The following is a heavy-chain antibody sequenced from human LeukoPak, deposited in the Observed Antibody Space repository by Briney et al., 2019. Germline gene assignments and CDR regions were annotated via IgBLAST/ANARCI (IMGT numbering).Heavy chain of an antibody. J-gene: IGHJ3*02. CDR3: ARTQPRRNAFDI. CDR1: GGSISSSIYY. Sequence: PSETLSLTCTVSGGSISSSIYYWGWIRQPPGKGLEWIGSIYYSGSTYYNPSLKSRVTISVDTSKNQFSLKLSSVTAADTAVYYCARTQPRRNAFDIWGQGTMVTVSS. CDR2: IYYSGST. V-gene: IGHV4-39*01.